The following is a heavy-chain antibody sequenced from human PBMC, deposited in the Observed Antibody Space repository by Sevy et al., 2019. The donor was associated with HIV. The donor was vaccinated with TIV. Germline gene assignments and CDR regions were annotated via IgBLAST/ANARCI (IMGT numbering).Heavy chain of an antibody. CDR3: ARDYVVVTAWDAFDI. CDR2: ISSSSSYI. J-gene: IGHJ3*02. D-gene: IGHD2-21*02. V-gene: IGHV3-21*01. CDR1: GFTFSSYS. Sequence: GGSLRLSCTASGFTFSSYSMNWVRQAPGKGLEWVSSISSSSSYIYYADSVKGRFTISRDNAKNSLYLQMNSLRAEDTAVYYCARDYVVVTAWDAFDIWGQGTMVTVSS.